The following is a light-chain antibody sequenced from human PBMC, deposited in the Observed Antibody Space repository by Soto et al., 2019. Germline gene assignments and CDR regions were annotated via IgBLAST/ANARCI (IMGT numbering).Light chain of an antibody. CDR2: GAS. CDR1: QSIASN. J-gene: IGKJ1*01. Sequence: VMTQSPATLSVSPGERATLSCRASQSIASNLAWYQQKPGQAPRLLIYGASTRATGIPARFSGSGFGTDYTLTISSLEPEDFAVYYCQQRSKWRTFGQGTKVDIK. V-gene: IGKV3-11*01. CDR3: QQRSKWRT.